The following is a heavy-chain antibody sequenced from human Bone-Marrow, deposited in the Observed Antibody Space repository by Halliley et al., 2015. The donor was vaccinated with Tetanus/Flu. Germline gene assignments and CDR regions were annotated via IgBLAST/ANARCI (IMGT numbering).Heavy chain of an antibody. V-gene: IGHV1-18*04. D-gene: IGHD3-3*01. Sequence: QLAQSGAEVKGPGASVKVSCKTSGYSFTNYGVSWVRQAPGQGLEWMGWISAYKGNTHYGQKFQGRVVMTTETSTSTVYMELRSLRSDDTAVYYCAKDKRPISREYLYYGMDVWGQGTTVTVSS. CDR3: AKDKRPISREYLYYGMDV. CDR2: ISAYKGNT. J-gene: IGHJ6*02. CDR1: GYSFTNYG.